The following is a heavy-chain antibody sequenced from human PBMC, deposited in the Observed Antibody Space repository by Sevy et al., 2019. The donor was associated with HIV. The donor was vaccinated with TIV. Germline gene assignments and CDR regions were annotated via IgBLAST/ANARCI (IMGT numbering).Heavy chain of an antibody. D-gene: IGHD4-17*01. CDR1: SGSFSGHY. CDR3: AGGDYGLIDY. V-gene: IGHV4-34*01. Sequence: SETVSLTCGVFSGSFSGHYWTWIRQPPGKGLEWIGGFNHGGGASYNPSLRSRVTISLDTSKNELSLRLNSVTAAETAIYYCAGGDYGLIDYWGPGTLVTVSS. CDR2: FNHGGGA. J-gene: IGHJ4*02.